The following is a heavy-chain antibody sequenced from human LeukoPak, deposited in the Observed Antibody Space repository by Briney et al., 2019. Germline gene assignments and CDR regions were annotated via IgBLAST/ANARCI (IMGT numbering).Heavy chain of an antibody. CDR1: GGSISSSSYY. V-gene: IGHV4-39*01. Sequence: PSETLSLTCTVSGGSISSSSYYWGWIRQPPGKGLEWIGSIYYSGSTYYNPSLKSRVTISVDTSKNQFSLKLSSVTAADTAVYYCARHGIRSHFGYWGQGTLVTVSS. CDR3: ARHGIRSHFGY. CDR2: IYYSGST. D-gene: IGHD3-3*01. J-gene: IGHJ4*02.